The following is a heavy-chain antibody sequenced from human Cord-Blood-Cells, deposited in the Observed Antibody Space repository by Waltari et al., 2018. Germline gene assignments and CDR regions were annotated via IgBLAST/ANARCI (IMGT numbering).Heavy chain of an antibody. CDR1: GFTFSSYA. Sequence: EVQLLESGGGLVQPGGSLRLSCAASGFTFSSYAMSWVRQAPGKGLEWVSAISGSGGSTYSAVSVKGRFTISRDNSKNTLYLQMNSLRAEDTAVYYCANEDSGWYLGYWGQGTLVTVSS. D-gene: IGHD6-19*01. V-gene: IGHV3-23*01. J-gene: IGHJ4*02. CDR3: ANEDSGWYLGY. CDR2: ISGSGGST.